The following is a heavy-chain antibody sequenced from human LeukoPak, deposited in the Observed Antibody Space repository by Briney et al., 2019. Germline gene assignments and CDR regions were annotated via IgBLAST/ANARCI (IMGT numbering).Heavy chain of an antibody. V-gene: IGHV4-38-2*02. D-gene: IGHD6-13*01. Sequence: SETLSLTCTVSGYSISSGYFWGWIRQPPGKGLECIGTIYHSGSTYYNPSLKSRVTISVDTSKNQFSLRLNSVTAADTAVYYCARIYSSSWFLNWFDPWGQGTLVTVSS. CDR1: GYSISSGYF. J-gene: IGHJ5*02. CDR2: IYHSGST. CDR3: ARIYSSSWFLNWFDP.